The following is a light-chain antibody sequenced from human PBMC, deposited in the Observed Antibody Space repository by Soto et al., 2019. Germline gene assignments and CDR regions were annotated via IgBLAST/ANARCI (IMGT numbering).Light chain of an antibody. CDR2: GAS. Sequence: EIVLTQSPGTLSLSPGETATLSCRASQTVNSDYLAWFQQKPGQAPRLLIYGASSRATGIPDRFSGSGSGTDLTITISRLEPEDFEVYYCQQYGSSPRTFGQGTKVDIK. CDR1: QTVNSDY. CDR3: QQYGSSPRT. J-gene: IGKJ1*01. V-gene: IGKV3-20*01.